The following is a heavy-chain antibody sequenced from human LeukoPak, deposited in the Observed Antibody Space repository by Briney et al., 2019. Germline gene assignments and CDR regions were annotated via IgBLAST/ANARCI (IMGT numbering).Heavy chain of an antibody. Sequence: ASVKVSCKASVYTFTGYYMHWVRQAPGQGREWMGWINPNSGGTNYAQKFQGRVTMTRDTSISTAYMELSRLRSDDTAVYYCARDQGDYGDYCWFDPWGQGTLVTVSS. CDR1: VYTFTGYY. J-gene: IGHJ5*02. CDR2: INPNSGGT. V-gene: IGHV1-2*02. D-gene: IGHD4-17*01. CDR3: ARDQGDYGDYCWFDP.